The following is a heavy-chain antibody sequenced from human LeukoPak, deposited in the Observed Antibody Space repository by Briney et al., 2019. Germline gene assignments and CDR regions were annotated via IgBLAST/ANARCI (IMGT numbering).Heavy chain of an antibody. CDR1: GFTFSRYG. Sequence: GGSLRLSCAASGFTFSRYGMHWVRQAPGKGLEWVAVISYDGSNKYYADSVKGRFTISRDNSKNTLYLQMNSLRAEDTAVYYCAKDVRLYYGTAGTVDYWGQGTLVTVSS. CDR2: ISYDGSNK. V-gene: IGHV3-30*18. D-gene: IGHD3-10*01. J-gene: IGHJ4*02. CDR3: AKDVRLYYGTAGTVDY.